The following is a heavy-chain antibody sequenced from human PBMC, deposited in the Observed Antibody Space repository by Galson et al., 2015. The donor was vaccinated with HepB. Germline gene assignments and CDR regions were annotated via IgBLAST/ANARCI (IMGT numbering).Heavy chain of an antibody. D-gene: IGHD3-22*01. V-gene: IGHV6-1*01. Sequence: CAISGDSVSSNSAAWNWIRQSPSRGLEWLGGTYYRSKWYNDYAVSVKSRITINPDTSKNQFSLQLNSVTPEDTAVYYCAREGGWDYYDSSGYYSPIDYWGQGTLVTVSS. CDR3: AREGGWDYYDSSGYYSPIDY. J-gene: IGHJ4*02. CDR1: GDSVSSNSAA. CDR2: TYYRSKWYN.